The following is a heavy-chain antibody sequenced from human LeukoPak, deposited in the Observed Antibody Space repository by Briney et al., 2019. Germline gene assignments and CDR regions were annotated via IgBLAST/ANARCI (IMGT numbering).Heavy chain of an antibody. D-gene: IGHD3-22*01. CDR1: GGSISSSSYY. CDR2: INHSGST. V-gene: IGHV4-39*07. J-gene: IGHJ4*02. CDR3: ARGCPLDYDSSGNYDY. Sequence: SETLSLTCTVSGGSISSSSYYWGWIRQPPGKGLEWIGEINHSGSTNYNPSLKSRVTISVDTSKNQFSLKLSSVTAADTAVYYCARGCPLDYDSSGNYDYWGQGTLVTVSS.